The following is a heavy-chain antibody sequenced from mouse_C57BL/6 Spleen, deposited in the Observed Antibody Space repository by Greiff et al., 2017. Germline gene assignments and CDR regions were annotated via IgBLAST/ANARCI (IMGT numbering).Heavy chain of an antibody. CDR2: ISPGDGNT. CDR1: GFAFSSSW. D-gene: IGHD2-3*01. Sequence: VQLQQSGPGLVKPGASVKISCKASGFAFSSSWMNWVQQRPGKGLEWIGRISPGDGNTNYNGKFKGKATLTADKSSSTSYMQLSSLTSEDSAVYFGARYDGYYGGCWGKGTTLTVSS. CDR3: ARYDGYYGGC. V-gene: IGHV1-82*01. J-gene: IGHJ2*01.